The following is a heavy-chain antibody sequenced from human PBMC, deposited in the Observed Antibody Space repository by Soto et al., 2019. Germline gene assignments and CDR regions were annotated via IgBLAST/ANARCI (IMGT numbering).Heavy chain of an antibody. CDR1: GFTFSSYG. Sequence: LRLSCAASGFTFSSYGMHWVRQAPGKGLEWVAVISYDGSNKYYADSVKGRFTISRDNSKNTLYLQMNSLRAEDTAVYYCARATTYFDYWGQGTLVTVSS. V-gene: IGHV3-30*03. D-gene: IGHD5-12*01. CDR2: ISYDGSNK. CDR3: ARATTYFDY. J-gene: IGHJ4*02.